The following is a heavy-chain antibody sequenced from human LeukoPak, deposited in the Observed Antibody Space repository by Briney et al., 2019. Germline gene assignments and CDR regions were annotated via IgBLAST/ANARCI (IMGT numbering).Heavy chain of an antibody. D-gene: IGHD3-3*01. V-gene: IGHV1-8*03. Sequence: ASVKVSCKASGYTFTSYDINWLRQATGQGLEWMGWMNPNSGNTGYAQKFQGRVTITRNTSISTAYMELSSLRSEDTAVYYCARAYYDFWSGYYTVSFDYWGQGTLVTVSS. CDR3: ARAYYDFWSGYYTVSFDY. J-gene: IGHJ4*02. CDR2: MNPNSGNT. CDR1: GYTFTSYD.